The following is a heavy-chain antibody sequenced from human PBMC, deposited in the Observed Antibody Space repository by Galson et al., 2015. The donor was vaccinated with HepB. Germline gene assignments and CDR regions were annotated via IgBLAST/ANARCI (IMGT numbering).Heavy chain of an antibody. Sequence: SCKASGYTFTSYGISWVRQAPGQGLEWMGWISADNGNTKYAQKLQGRVTTTTDTSTSTAYMDLRSLRSDDTAVYYCARIQRAVYSGSSHRYFYGMDVWGQGTTVTVSS. V-gene: IGHV1-18*04. D-gene: IGHD1-26*01. CDR1: GYTFTSYG. J-gene: IGHJ6*02. CDR3: ARIQRAVYSGSSHRYFYGMDV. CDR2: ISADNGNT.